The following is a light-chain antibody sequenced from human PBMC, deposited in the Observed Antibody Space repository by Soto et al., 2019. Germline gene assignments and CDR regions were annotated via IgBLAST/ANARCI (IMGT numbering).Light chain of an antibody. V-gene: IGKV1-5*01. J-gene: IGKJ1*01. CDR1: QTISSW. CDR2: DAS. Sequence: DIPLTQSPSFRSASVGDRVTITCRASQTISSWLAWYQPKPGKAPNLLIYDASSLESGVPSRFSGSGSGTEFTLTIRSLKPDDFATYYCQQYNSYWTFGQGTKVDIK. CDR3: QQYNSYWT.